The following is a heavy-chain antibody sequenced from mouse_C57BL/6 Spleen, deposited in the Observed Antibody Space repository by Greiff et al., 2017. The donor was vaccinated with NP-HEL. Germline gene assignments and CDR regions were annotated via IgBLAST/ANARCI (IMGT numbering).Heavy chain of an antibody. CDR3: ATFTTVVATDAMDY. CDR2: ISSGSSTI. D-gene: IGHD1-1*01. J-gene: IGHJ4*01. CDR1: GFTFSDYG. V-gene: IGHV5-17*01. Sequence: EVQLVESGGGLVKPGGSLKLSCAASGFTFSDYGMHWVRQAPEKGLEWVAYISSGSSTIYYADTVKGRFTISRDNAKNTLFLQMTSLRSEDTAMYYCATFTTVVATDAMDYWGQGTSVTVSS.